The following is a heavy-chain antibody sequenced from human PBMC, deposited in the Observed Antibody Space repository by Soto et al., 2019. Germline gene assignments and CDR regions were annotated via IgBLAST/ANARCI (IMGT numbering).Heavy chain of an antibody. CDR1: GDSINSSDYN. D-gene: IGHD4-17*01. Sequence: SETLSLTCTVSGDSINSSDYNWSWIRQPPGKGLEWIGYIYHSGRTYYNPSLKSRLTMSVDTSKSQFSLNLGSVTVADTAVYFCATYAKEDYFDYWGQGSLVTVSS. J-gene: IGHJ4*02. CDR2: IYHSGRT. CDR3: ATYAKEDYFDY. V-gene: IGHV4-30-4*01.